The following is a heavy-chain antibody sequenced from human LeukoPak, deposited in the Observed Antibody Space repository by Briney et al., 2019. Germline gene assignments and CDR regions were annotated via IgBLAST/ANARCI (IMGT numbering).Heavy chain of an antibody. Sequence: PSETLSLICTVSGGSISSSSYYWGWIRQPPGKGLEWIVSIYYSGSTYYNPSLKSRVTISVDTSKNQFSLKLSSVTAADTAVYYCARRVGIAVAEYYFDYWGQGTLVTVSS. J-gene: IGHJ4*02. V-gene: IGHV4-39*01. D-gene: IGHD6-19*01. CDR3: ARRVGIAVAEYYFDY. CDR1: GGSISSSSYY. CDR2: IYYSGST.